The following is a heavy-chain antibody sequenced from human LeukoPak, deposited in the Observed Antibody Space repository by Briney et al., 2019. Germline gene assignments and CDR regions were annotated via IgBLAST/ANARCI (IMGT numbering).Heavy chain of an antibody. CDR3: ARKVGYYGSGSYYGL. CDR2: INHSGST. D-gene: IGHD3-10*01. CDR1: GGSFSGYY. V-gene: IGHV4-34*01. Sequence: SETLSLTCAVYGGSFSGYYWSWLRQPPGKGLEWIGEINHSGSTNYNPSLKSRVTISVDTSKNQFSLKLSSVTAADTAVYYCARKVGYYGSGSYYGLWGQGTLVTVSS. J-gene: IGHJ4*02.